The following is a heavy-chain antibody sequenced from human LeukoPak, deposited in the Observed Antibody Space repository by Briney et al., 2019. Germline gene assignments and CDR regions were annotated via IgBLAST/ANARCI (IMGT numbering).Heavy chain of an antibody. D-gene: IGHD3-16*01. CDR3: ARDRSLASNHYYYVDV. Sequence: GGSLRLSCAASGFTFSSYVMHWVRQAPGKGLEWVAIISYDGSNEYYADSVKGRFTISRDNAGNSLFLQMNSLRDEDTATYYCARDRSLASNHYYYVDVWGKGTTVTVSS. J-gene: IGHJ6*03. V-gene: IGHV3-30*04. CDR2: ISYDGSNE. CDR1: GFTFSSYV.